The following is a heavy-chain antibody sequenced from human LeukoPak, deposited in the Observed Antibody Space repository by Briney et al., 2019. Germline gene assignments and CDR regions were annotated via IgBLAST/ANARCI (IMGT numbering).Heavy chain of an antibody. Sequence: PSETLSLTCTVSGGSISSYYWSWIRQPPGKGLEWIGYIYYSGSTNYSPSLKSRVTISVDTSKNQFSLKLSSVTAADTAVYYCASLRKYSGYDFDYWGQGTLVTVSS. J-gene: IGHJ4*02. V-gene: IGHV4-59*01. CDR2: IYYSGST. D-gene: IGHD5-12*01. CDR3: ASLRKYSGYDFDY. CDR1: GGSISSYY.